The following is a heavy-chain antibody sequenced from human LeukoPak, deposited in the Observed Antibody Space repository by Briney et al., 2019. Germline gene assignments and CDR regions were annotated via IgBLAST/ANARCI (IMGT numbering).Heavy chain of an antibody. Sequence: ASVTVSCKASGYTFTSYDINWVRQATGHGLEWMGWMNPNSGNTGYAQKFQGRVTMTRNTSISTAYMELSSLRSEDTAVYYCAREGSGWYTYYYYGMDVWGQGTTVTVSS. CDR3: AREGSGWYTYYYYGMDV. J-gene: IGHJ6*02. CDR1: GYTFTSYD. D-gene: IGHD6-19*01. CDR2: MNPNSGNT. V-gene: IGHV1-8*01.